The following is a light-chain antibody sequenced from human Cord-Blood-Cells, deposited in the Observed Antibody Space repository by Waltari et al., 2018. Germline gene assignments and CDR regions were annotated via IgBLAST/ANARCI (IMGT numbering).Light chain of an antibody. J-gene: IGKJ2*01. CDR1: QSVSSY. CDR2: DAS. V-gene: IGKV3-11*01. CDR3: QQRSNWPPMYT. Sequence: EIVLTQSPATLSLSPGERATPSGRASQSVSSYLAWYQQKTGQAHRLLIYDASNRATGIPARFSGSGSGTDFTLTISSLEPEDFAVYYCQQRSNWPPMYTFGQGTKLEIK.